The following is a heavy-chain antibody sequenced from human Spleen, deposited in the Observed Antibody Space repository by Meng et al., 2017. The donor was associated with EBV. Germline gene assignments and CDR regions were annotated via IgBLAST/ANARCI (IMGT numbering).Heavy chain of an antibody. V-gene: IGHV3-74*01. CDR1: EFTFSSYW. J-gene: IGHJ5*02. D-gene: IGHD1-26*01. CDR3: VRGYGGSYLGGDH. CDR2: INSDGSST. Sequence: VQLVGSGGGSVQPGGSRRLSCAASEFTFSSYWMHWVRQAPGKGLGWVSRINSDGSSTSYADSVKGRFSISRDNAKNTLYLQMNSLTVDDTAIYYCVRGYGGSYLGGDHWGQGTLVTVSS.